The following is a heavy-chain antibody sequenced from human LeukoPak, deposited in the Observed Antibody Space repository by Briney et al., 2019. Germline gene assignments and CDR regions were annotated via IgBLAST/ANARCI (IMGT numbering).Heavy chain of an antibody. CDR2: INPNSGGT. CDR3: ARDSTDTAMVTPDYYYYYMDV. J-gene: IGHJ6*03. D-gene: IGHD5-18*01. Sequence: ASVKVSCKASGYTFTGYYMHWVRQAPGQGLEWMGWINPNSGGTNYAQKFQGRVTMTRDTSISTAYMELSRLRADDTAVYYCARDSTDTAMVTPDYYYYYMDVWGKGTTVTISS. CDR1: GYTFTGYY. V-gene: IGHV1-2*02.